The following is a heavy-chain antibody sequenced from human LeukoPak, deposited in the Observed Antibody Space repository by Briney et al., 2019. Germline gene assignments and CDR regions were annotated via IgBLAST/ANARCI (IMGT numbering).Heavy chain of an antibody. V-gene: IGHV3-21*01. CDR2: ISSTSSYI. J-gene: IGHJ6*03. CDR3: ARESGSRSYYYYMDV. D-gene: IGHD2-2*01. Sequence: GGSLRLSCAASGFTFSSFSMNWVRQAPGKGLEWVSSISSTSSYIYYADSVKGRFTISRDKDKDSVYLQMTSLRAEDTAVYYCARESGSRSYYYYMDVWGKGTTVTVSS. CDR1: GFTFSSFS.